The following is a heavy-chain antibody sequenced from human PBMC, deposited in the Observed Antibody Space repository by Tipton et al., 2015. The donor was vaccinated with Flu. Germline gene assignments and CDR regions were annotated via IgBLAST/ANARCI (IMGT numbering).Heavy chain of an antibody. J-gene: IGHJ4*02. CDR1: GYSISSGYY. CDR2: IHRSGST. D-gene: IGHD3-22*01. CDR3: ARHAINSSGRDFDR. Sequence: TLSLTCAVSGYSISSGYYWGWIRQPPGKGLEWIATIHRSGSTKYNPSLKSRVTISVDTSKNQFSLEMRSVTAADTAVHYCARHAINSSGRDFDRWGQGALVTVSS. V-gene: IGHV4-38-2*01.